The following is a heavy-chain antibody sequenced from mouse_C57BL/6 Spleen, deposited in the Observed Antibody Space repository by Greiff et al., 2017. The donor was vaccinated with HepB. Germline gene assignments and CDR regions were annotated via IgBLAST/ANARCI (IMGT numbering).Heavy chain of an antibody. J-gene: IGHJ4*01. V-gene: IGHV1-81*01. D-gene: IGHD1-1*01. CDR2: IYPRSGNT. Sequence: QVQLKESGAELARPGASVKLSCKASGYTFTSYGISWVKQRTGQGLEWIGEIYPRSGNTYYNEKFKGKATLTADKSSSTAYMELRSLTSEDSAVYFCASWGHTTSMDYWGQGTSVTVSS. CDR1: GYTFTSYG. CDR3: ASWGHTTSMDY.